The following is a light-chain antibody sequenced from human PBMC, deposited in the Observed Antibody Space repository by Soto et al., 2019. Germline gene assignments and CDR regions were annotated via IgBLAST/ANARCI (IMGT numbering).Light chain of an antibody. CDR1: QSISSSY. Sequence: EIVLTQSPGTLSSSPGERTTLSCRASQSISSSYLAGYQQKPGQAPRLLVYGASSRATGIPDRFSGSGSGTDFTLTISRLEPEDFALYYCQQYSSTFWTLGQGTKVEIK. J-gene: IGKJ1*01. V-gene: IGKV3-20*01. CDR2: GAS. CDR3: QQYSSTFWT.